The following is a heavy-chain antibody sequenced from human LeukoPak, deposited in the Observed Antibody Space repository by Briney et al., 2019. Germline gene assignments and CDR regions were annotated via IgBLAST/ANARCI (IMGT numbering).Heavy chain of an antibody. Sequence: PSQTLSLTCVISGDNVSRNGAGWHWIRQSPSRGPEWLGNTYYRSKWYNDYAGSVKSRITINADTSKNHFSLQLKSVTPEDTAVYYCARDPHYYDSGRELDYWGQGTLVTVSS. CDR3: ARDPHYYDSGRELDY. D-gene: IGHD3-10*01. V-gene: IGHV6-1*01. CDR2: TYYRSKWYN. J-gene: IGHJ4*02. CDR1: GDNVSRNGAG.